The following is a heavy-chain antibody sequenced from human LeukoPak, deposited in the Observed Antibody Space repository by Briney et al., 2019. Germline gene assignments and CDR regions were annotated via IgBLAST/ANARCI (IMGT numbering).Heavy chain of an antibody. CDR3: AITYANNAFDR. CDR2: INPYSGDT. V-gene: IGHV1-2*06. Sequence: ASVKVSCKASGYTFNNYYIHWVRQAPGQGLEWMGRINPYSGDTNSAQKFQGRVPMTRDTSINTDYMELGSLRSDDAAVYFCAITYANNAFDRWGQGTMVSVSS. CDR1: GYTFNNYY. D-gene: IGHD2-8*01. J-gene: IGHJ3*01.